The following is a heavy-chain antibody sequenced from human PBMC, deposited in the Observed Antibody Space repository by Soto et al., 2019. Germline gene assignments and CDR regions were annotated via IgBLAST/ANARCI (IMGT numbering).Heavy chain of an antibody. CDR1: GFSLSTSGVG. CDR3: APSRIAVAGTWFDP. D-gene: IGHD6-19*01. CDR2: IYWNDDK. J-gene: IGHJ5*02. Sequence: SGPTLVNPTHTLTLTCTFSGFSLSTSGVGVGWIRQPPGKALEWLALIYWNDDKRYSPSLKSRLTITKDTSKNQVVLTMTNMDPVDTATYYCAPSRIAVAGTWFDPWGQGTLVTVSS. V-gene: IGHV2-5*01.